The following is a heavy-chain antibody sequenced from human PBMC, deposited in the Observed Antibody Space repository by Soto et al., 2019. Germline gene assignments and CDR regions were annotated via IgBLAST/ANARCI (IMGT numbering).Heavy chain of an antibody. D-gene: IGHD2-8*02. V-gene: IGHV4-4*02. Sequence: CAVSGASIGSGGWWSWVRQPPGKGLEWIAEIFHDGNTNYSPSLKSRVTISVDKSQNQFSLNVYSVTAADTAVYYCARHEGWTGPDQWGQGTLVTVSS. CDR2: IFHDGNT. CDR3: ARHEGWTGPDQ. J-gene: IGHJ5*02. CDR1: GASIGSGGW.